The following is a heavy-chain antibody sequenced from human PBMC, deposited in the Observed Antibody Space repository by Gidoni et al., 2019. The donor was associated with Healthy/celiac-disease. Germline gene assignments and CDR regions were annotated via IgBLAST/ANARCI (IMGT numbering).Heavy chain of an antibody. J-gene: IGHJ5*02. CDR2: ISWDGGST. D-gene: IGHD4-17*01. Sequence: EVQLVESGGVVVQPGGSLRLSCAASGFTFDDYTMHWVRHAPGKGLEWVSLISWDGGSTYYADSVKGRFTISRDNSKNSLYLQMNSLRTEDTALYYCAKGTVTPFSGWFDPWGQGTLVTVSS. CDR1: GFTFDDYT. CDR3: AKGTVTPFSGWFDP. V-gene: IGHV3-43*01.